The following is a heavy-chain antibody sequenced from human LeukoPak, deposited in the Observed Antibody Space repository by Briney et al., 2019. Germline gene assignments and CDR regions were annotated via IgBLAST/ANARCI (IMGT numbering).Heavy chain of an antibody. J-gene: IGHJ4*02. CDR3: ARSPGIQLWPDDY. D-gene: IGHD5-18*01. CDR2: ISYDGSNK. Sequence: PGGSLRLSCAASGFTFNNYAMHWVRQAPGKGLEWVAVISYDGSNKYYADSVKGRFTISRDNSKNTLYLQMNSQRVEDTAVYYCARSPGIQLWPDDYWGQGTLVTVSS. V-gene: IGHV3-30*04. CDR1: GFTFNNYA.